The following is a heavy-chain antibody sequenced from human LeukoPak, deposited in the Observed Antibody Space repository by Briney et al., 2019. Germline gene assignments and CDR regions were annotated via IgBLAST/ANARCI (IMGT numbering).Heavy chain of an antibody. J-gene: IGHJ6*02. D-gene: IGHD6-13*01. CDR3: ARGSGSSITDHYSGMDV. Sequence: GSLRLSCAASGFIFSSYVMSWVRQAPGKGLEWISPISGSGGSTYYADSVKGRFTISRDNSKNTLYLQMNSLRADDTAVYYCARGSGSSITDHYSGMDVWGQGTTVTVSS. CDR1: GFIFSSYV. CDR2: ISGSGGST. V-gene: IGHV3-23*01.